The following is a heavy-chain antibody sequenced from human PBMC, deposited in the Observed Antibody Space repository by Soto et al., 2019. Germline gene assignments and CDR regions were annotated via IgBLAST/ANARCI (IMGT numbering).Heavy chain of an antibody. CDR3: ARDPGIAARPRSYAFDI. CDR1: GFTFSSYA. D-gene: IGHD6-6*01. Sequence: QVQLVESGGGVVQPGRSLRLSCAASGFTFSSYAMHWVRQAPGKGLEWVAVISYDGSNKYYADSVKGRFTISRDNSKNTLYLQMNSLRAEETAVYYCARDPGIAARPRSYAFDIWGQGTMVTVSS. CDR2: ISYDGSNK. J-gene: IGHJ3*02. V-gene: IGHV3-30-3*01.